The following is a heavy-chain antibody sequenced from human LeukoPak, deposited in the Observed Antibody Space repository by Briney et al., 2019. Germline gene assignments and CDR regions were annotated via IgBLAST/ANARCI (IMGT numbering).Heavy chain of an antibody. CDR2: ISSSSSTI. CDR1: GFTFSSYS. D-gene: IGHD3-16*01. V-gene: IGHV3-48*01. CDR3: ARAYDYVWGSPKVFDY. J-gene: IGHJ4*02. Sequence: PGGSLRLSCAASGFTFSSYSMNWVRQAPGKGLEWVSYISSSSSTIYYADSVKGRFTISRDNAKNSLCLQMNSLRAEDTAVYYCARAYDYVWGSPKVFDYWGQGTLVTVSS.